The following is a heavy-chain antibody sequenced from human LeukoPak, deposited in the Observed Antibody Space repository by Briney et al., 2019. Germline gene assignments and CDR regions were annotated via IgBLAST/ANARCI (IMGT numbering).Heavy chain of an antibody. V-gene: IGHV6-1*01. D-gene: IGHD6-19*01. CDR1: GDSVSSNSAA. CDR3: ARFEWQWLVSPQYYYYYYMDV. Sequence: SQTLSLTCAISGDSVSSNSAAWNWIRQSPSRGLEWLGRTYYRSKWYNDYAVSVKSRITINPDTSKNQFSLQLNSVTPEDTAVYYCARFEWQWLVSPQYYYYYYMDVWGKGTTVTISS. J-gene: IGHJ6*03. CDR2: TYYRSKWYN.